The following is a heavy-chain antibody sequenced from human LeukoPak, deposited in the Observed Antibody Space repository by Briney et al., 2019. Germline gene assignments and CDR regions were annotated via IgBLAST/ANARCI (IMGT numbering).Heavy chain of an antibody. CDR3: ARDYRRLYDSSGYYLH. CDR1: GFTFSSYS. CDR2: ISSSSTTI. V-gene: IGHV3-48*01. Sequence: PGGSLRLSCAISGFTFSSYSMNWVRQAPGKGLEWVSYISSSSTTIYYADSVKGRFTISRDNAKNSLSLQMDSLRAEDTADCARDYRRLYDSSGYYLHWGQGTLVTVSS. J-gene: IGHJ4*02. D-gene: IGHD3-22*01.